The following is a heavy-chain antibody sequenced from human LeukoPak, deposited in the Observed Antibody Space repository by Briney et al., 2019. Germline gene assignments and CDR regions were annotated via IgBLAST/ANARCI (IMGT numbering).Heavy chain of an antibody. V-gene: IGHV4-59*01. D-gene: IGHD1-1*01. CDR1: GFTFSTYG. J-gene: IGHJ4*02. CDR2: IHYSGTT. CDR3: ARVGDWNDLVF. Sequence: GSLRLSCAASGFTFSTYGMSWVRQPPGKGLEWIGYIHYSGTTTNYNPSLKSRVTISVDTSKNQFSLKLTSVTAADTAVYYCARVGDWNDLVFWGQGILVTVSS.